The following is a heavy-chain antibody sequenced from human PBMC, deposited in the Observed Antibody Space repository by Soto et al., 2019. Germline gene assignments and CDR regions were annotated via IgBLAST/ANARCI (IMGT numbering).Heavy chain of an antibody. J-gene: IGHJ2*01. CDR1: GFTFSSYW. V-gene: IGHV3-7*04. CDR3: ARDCGYYDSSGYSYHHWYFDL. Sequence: EVQLVESGGGLVQPGGSLRLSCAASGFTFSSYWMSWVRQAPGKGLEWVANIKPDGSEKYYVDSVKGRFTISRDKAKNSLYLEMNSLRAEDTAVYYCARDCGYYDSSGYSYHHWYFDLWGRGTLVTVAS. D-gene: IGHD3-22*01. CDR2: IKPDGSEK.